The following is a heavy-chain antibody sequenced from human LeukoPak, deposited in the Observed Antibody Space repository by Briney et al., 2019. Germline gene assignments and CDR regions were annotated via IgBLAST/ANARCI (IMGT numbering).Heavy chain of an antibody. J-gene: IGHJ4*02. CDR3: AKEMKSGGWPIDY. CDR1: GFTFSHHA. D-gene: IGHD2-15*01. Sequence: PGGSLRLSCAASGFTFSHHAMHWVRRSPGKGLEWAAVISYDGNNKYYANSVKGRFTISRDNPKNTLYLQMNSLRPDDTAVYYCAKEMKSGGWPIDYWGQGVLVTVSS. CDR2: ISYDGNNK. V-gene: IGHV3-30*18.